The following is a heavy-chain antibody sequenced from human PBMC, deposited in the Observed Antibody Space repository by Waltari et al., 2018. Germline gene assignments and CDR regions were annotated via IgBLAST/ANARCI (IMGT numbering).Heavy chain of an antibody. V-gene: IGHV4-4*07. J-gene: IGHJ6*03. D-gene: IGHD2-21*02. Sequence: QVQLQESGPGLVKPSETLSLTCTVSGGSISSYYWSWIRQPAGKGLEWIGRIYTSGSTNYNPSLKSRVTMSVDTSKNQFSLKLSSVTAADTAVYYCARDSTAIDYYYYMDVWGKGTTVTISS. CDR2: IYTSGST. CDR1: GGSISSYY. CDR3: ARDSTAIDYYYYMDV.